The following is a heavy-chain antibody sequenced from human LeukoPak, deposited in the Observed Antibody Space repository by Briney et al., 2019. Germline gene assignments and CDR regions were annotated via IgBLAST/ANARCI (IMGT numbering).Heavy chain of an antibody. CDR2: INHSGST. Sequence: SETLSLTCAVYGVSFSGYYWSWIRQPPGKGLEWIGEINHSGSTNYNPSLKSRVTISVDTAKNQFSLELSSVPAADPAVYYCARQGGGYAFWSGYYPPDYWGQGTLVTVSS. D-gene: IGHD3-3*01. CDR1: GVSFSGYY. V-gene: IGHV4-34*01. CDR3: ARQGGGYAFWSGYYPPDY. J-gene: IGHJ4*02.